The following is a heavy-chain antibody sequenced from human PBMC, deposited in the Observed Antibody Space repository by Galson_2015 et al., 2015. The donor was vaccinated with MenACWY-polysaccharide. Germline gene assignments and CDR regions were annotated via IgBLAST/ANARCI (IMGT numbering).Heavy chain of an antibody. J-gene: IGHJ4*02. CDR1: GFTFSSYA. Sequence: SLRLSCAASGFTFSSYAMNWVRQAPGKGLEWDSAISNSGGSTYYADSVKGRFTISRDNSKNTLFLQMNSLRAEDTAVYYCAKDKGGGSYWGNTKIDYWGQGTLVTVSS. CDR3: AKDKGGGSYWGNTKIDY. D-gene: IGHD1-26*01. V-gene: IGHV3-23*01. CDR2: ISNSGGST.